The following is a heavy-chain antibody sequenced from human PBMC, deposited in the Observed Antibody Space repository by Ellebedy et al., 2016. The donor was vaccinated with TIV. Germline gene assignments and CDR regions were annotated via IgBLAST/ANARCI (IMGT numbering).Heavy chain of an antibody. V-gene: IGHV1-69*13. J-gene: IGHJ4*02. CDR1: GGTFSTYG. Sequence: AASVKVSCKASGGTFSTYGINWVRQAPGQGLEWMGAIIPIFGTPKYAQKFQGRVTITSDESTSTAYMALSSLRSGDTAVYYCVRRGSNTWDSDFDYWGQGTLVTVSS. CDR3: VRRGSNTWDSDFDY. CDR2: IIPIFGTP. D-gene: IGHD6-13*01.